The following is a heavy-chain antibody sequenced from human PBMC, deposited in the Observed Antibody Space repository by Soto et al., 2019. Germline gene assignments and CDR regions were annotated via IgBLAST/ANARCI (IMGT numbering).Heavy chain of an antibody. CDR2: ISGSGSTT. V-gene: IGHV3-23*01. CDR3: AKDPFGDLSYSSDF. CDR1: GFSFSSYA. Sequence: EVQLLESGGGLVQPGGSLRLSCAASGFSFSSYAMTWVRQAPGKGLEWVTSISGSGSTTYFADSVKGRFTISRDNSKDTLFLQMYSLRADDTALYYCAKDPFGDLSYSSDFWGPGTLVTVSS. J-gene: IGHJ4*02. D-gene: IGHD3-10*01.